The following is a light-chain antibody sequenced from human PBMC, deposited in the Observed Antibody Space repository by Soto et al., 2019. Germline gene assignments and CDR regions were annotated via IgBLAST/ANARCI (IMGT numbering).Light chain of an antibody. Sequence: QSALPQPASVSRSPGQSITISCSGTSSDVGGYNYVCWYQQHPGKAPKLMIYDVDNRPSGVSNRFSGSRSGNTASLTISGLQAEDEADYYCSSYTSSNTVVFGGGTKVTVL. CDR1: SSDVGGYNY. J-gene: IGLJ2*01. CDR3: SSYTSSNTVV. V-gene: IGLV2-14*01. CDR2: DVD.